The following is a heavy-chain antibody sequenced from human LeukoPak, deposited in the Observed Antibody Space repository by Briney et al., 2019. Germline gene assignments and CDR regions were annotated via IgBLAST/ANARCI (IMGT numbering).Heavy chain of an antibody. D-gene: IGHD2-2*01. CDR2: ISGSGGST. J-gene: IGHJ4*02. V-gene: IGHV3-23*01. Sequence: GGSLRLSCAASGFTFSSYAMSWVRQAPGKGLEWVSAISGSGGSTYYADSVKGRFTISRDNSKNALYLRMNSLRAEDTAVYYCAKGNPPVVPAAVYYFDYWGQGTLVTVSS. CDR3: AKGNPPVVPAAVYYFDY. CDR1: GFTFSSYA.